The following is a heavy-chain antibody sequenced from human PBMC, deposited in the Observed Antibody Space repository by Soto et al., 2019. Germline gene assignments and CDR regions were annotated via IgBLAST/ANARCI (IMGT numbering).Heavy chain of an antibody. V-gene: IGHV4-59*01. CDR1: GGSISSYY. J-gene: IGHJ5*02. CDR2: IYYSGST. CDR3: ARGGSSWYAHWFDP. Sequence: PSETLSLTCTGSGGSISSYYWSWIRQPPGKGLEWIGYIYYSGSTNYNPSLKSRVTISVDTSKNQFSLKLSSVTAADTAVYYCARGGSSWYAHWFDPWGQGTLVPVSS. D-gene: IGHD6-13*01.